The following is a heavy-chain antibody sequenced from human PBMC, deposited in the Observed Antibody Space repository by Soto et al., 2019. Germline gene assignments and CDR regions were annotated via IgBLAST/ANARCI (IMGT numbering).Heavy chain of an antibody. Sequence: SETLSLTCTVSGGSITGADYYWSWIRQPPGKGLERIGYISYRGRTYYNPSLKSRLTISLDTSKNQFSLRLSSVTAADTAVYYCARSSYYVISGYYRDYYYYYGMDVWGQGTTVTVSS. CDR2: ISYRGRT. CDR1: GGSITGADYY. CDR3: ARSSYYVISGYYRDYYYYYGMDV. V-gene: IGHV4-30-4*08. J-gene: IGHJ6*02. D-gene: IGHD3-22*01.